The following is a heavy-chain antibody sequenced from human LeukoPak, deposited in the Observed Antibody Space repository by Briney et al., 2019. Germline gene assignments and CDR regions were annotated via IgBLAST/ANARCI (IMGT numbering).Heavy chain of an antibody. D-gene: IGHD2-15*01. CDR2: IYYSGST. J-gene: IGHJ4*02. CDR3: ARELVATTNTRPYFDY. CDR1: GGSISSSSYY. V-gene: IGHV4-39*07. Sequence: SETLSLTCTVSGGSISSSSYYWGWIRQPPGKGLEWIGSIYYSGSTYYNPSLKSRVTISVDTSKNQFSLKLSSVTAADTAVYYCARELVATTNTRPYFDYWGQGTLVTVSS.